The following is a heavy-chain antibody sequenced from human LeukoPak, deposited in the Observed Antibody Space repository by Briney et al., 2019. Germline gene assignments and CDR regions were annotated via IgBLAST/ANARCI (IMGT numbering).Heavy chain of an antibody. CDR3: ARDWAERID. Sequence: GGSLRLXCAASGFNFDAYYMKWVRQAPGKGPEWISYISRGSDSTSYADSVKGRFTVSRDNAKNTLYLQMTSLRAEYTAVYYCARDWAERIDWGQGTLVTVSS. CDR2: ISRGSDST. V-gene: IGHV3-11*06. D-gene: IGHD1-1*01. J-gene: IGHJ4*02. CDR1: GFNFDAYY.